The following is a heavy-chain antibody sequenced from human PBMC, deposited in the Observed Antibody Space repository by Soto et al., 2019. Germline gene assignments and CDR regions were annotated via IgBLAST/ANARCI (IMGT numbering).Heavy chain of an antibody. D-gene: IGHD3-9*01. CDR2: ISGSGGST. CDR1: GFTFSSYA. V-gene: IGHV3-23*01. Sequence: GGSLRLSCAASGFTFSSYAMSWVRQAPGKGLEWVSAISGSGGSTYYADSVKGWFTISRDNSKNTLYLQMNSLRAEDTAVYYCAKVAAPKLRYFDWLNMDVWGKGTTVTVSS. J-gene: IGHJ6*03. CDR3: AKVAAPKLRYFDWLNMDV.